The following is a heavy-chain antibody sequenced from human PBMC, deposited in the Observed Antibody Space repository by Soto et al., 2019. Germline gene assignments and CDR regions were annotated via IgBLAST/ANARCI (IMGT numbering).Heavy chain of an antibody. J-gene: IGHJ4*02. CDR1: GFTFSSYG. CDR3: TGEVASGY. D-gene: IGHD2-8*02. V-gene: IGHV3-30*03. Sequence: QVQLVESGGGVVQPGRSLGLSCAASGFTFSSYGMHWVRQAPGKGLEWVAVISKDGSVKYYADSVKGRFTISRDNSKNTLYLQMNSLGAEDTATYYCTGEVASGYWGQGTLVTVSS. CDR2: ISKDGSVK.